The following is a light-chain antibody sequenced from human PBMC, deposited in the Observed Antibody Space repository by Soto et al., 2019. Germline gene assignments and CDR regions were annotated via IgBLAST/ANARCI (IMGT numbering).Light chain of an antibody. Sequence: DIQMIQSPSALSASVGDRVTITCRASQRISRRLAWYQQKPGKAPKLLIYDASSLESGVPAGFSGSGSGTQFTLTISSLQPDDFATYDCQQYNSYPWTFGQGTRVEIK. J-gene: IGKJ1*01. CDR2: DAS. CDR3: QQYNSYPWT. V-gene: IGKV1-5*01. CDR1: QRISRR.